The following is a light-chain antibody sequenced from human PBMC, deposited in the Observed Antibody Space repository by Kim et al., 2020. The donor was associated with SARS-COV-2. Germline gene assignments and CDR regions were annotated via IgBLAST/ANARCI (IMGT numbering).Light chain of an antibody. CDR3: QQYSDWPPGDT. CDR2: GAS. Sequence: SPGERATLSCRASQSISSYLAWYQQKPGQAPRLLIYGASTRASGVPARFSASGSGTEFTLTITSLQSEDFAVYYCQQYSDWPPGDTFGQGTKLAI. V-gene: IGKV3-15*01. J-gene: IGKJ2*01. CDR1: QSISSY.